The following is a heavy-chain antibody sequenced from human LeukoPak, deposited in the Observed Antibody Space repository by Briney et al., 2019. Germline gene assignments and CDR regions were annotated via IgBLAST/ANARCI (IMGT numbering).Heavy chain of an antibody. J-gene: IGHJ4*02. V-gene: IGHV3-7*01. Sequence: GGSLRLSCAVSGFTFSSYWMTWVRQAPGKGLEWVANIKQDGSEKYFVGSVKGRFTISRDNAKNSLLLQMNSLRVEDTAVYYCARALGSYFDSSGYQVDYWGQGTLVTVSS. D-gene: IGHD3-22*01. CDR2: IKQDGSEK. CDR3: ARALGSYFDSSGYQVDY. CDR1: GFTFSSYW.